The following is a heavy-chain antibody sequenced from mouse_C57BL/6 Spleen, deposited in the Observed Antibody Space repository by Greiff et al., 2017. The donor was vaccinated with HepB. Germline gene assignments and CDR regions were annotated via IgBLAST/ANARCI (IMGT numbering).Heavy chain of an antibody. D-gene: IGHD2-1*01. V-gene: IGHV3-6*01. J-gene: IGHJ2*01. CDR1: GYSITSGYY. Sequence: EVQLQQSGPGLVKPSQSLSLTCSVTGYSITSGYYWNWIRQFPGNKLEWMGYISYDGSNNYNPSLKNRISITRDTSKNQFFLKLNSVTTEDTATYYCARNYYGNYGGFYFDYWGQGTTLTVSS. CDR2: ISYDGSN. CDR3: ARNYYGNYGGFYFDY.